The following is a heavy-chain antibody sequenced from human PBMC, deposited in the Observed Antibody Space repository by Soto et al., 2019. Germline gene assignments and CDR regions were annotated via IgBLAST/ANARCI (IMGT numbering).Heavy chain of an antibody. CDR2: ISRSSSTI. D-gene: IGHD6-13*01. J-gene: IGHJ4*02. CDR3: ERDLARGIPDY. V-gene: IGHV3-48*01. Sequence: EVQLVESGGGLVQPGGSLRLSCVASGFTLSSYSMNWVRQAPGKGLEWVSYISRSSSTIYYADSVKGRFTISRDNAENSLYLQMNSLSAEDTAVDYCERDLARGIPDYWGQGTRVTVSS. CDR1: GFTLSSYS.